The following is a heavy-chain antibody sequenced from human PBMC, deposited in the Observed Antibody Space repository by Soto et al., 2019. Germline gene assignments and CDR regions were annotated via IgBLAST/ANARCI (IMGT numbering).Heavy chain of an antibody. Sequence: GPTLVNPTQPLTLTCTFSGFSLSTSGVGVGWIRQPPGKALEWLALIYWDDDKRYSPSLKSRLTITKDTSKNQVVLTMTNMDPVDTATYYCAHSFNDILTGYYPFDYWGQGTLVTVSS. D-gene: IGHD3-9*01. CDR1: GFSLSTSGVG. J-gene: IGHJ4*02. CDR2: IYWDDDK. CDR3: AHSFNDILTGYYPFDY. V-gene: IGHV2-5*02.